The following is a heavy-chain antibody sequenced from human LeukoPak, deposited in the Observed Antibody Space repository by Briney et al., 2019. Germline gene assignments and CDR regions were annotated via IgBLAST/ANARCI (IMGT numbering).Heavy chain of an antibody. D-gene: IGHD3-3*01. CDR2: ISGSGGST. CDR1: GFTFSSYA. CDR3: AKKMSGYYSFDY. Sequence: PGGSLRLSCAASGFTFSSYAMSWVRQAPGKGLEWVSVISGSGGSTYYADSVKGRFTISRDNSKNTLYLQMNSLRAEDTAGYYCAKKMSGYYSFDYWGQETLVTVSS. V-gene: IGHV3-23*01. J-gene: IGHJ4*02.